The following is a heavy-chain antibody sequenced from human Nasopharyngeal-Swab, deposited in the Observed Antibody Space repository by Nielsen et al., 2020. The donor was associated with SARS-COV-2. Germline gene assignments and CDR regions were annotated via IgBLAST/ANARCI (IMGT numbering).Heavy chain of an antibody. CDR2: IYHSGST. V-gene: IGHV4-4*02. CDR3: ARRPGGIAAAGDAFDI. J-gene: IGHJ3*02. D-gene: IGHD6-13*01. Sequence: WIRQPPGKGLEWIGEIYHSGSTNYNPSLKSRVTISVDRSKNQFSLKLSSVTAADTAVYYCARRPGGIAAAGDAFDIWGQGTTVT.